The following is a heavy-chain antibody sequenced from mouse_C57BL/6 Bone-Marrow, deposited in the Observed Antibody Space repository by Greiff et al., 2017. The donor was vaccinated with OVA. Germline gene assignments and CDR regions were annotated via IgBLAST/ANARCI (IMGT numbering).Heavy chain of an antibody. D-gene: IGHD1-1*01. V-gene: IGHV1-69*01. Sequence: QVQLKQPGAELVMPGASVKLSCKASGYTFTSYWMHWVKQRPGQGLEWIGEIDPADSYTNYTHKFKGKSTLTVDKSSSTAYLQLSSLTSEDSAVYYCARTKLLPWYFDVWGTGTTVTVSS. CDR2: IDPADSYT. CDR1: GYTFTSYW. CDR3: ARTKLLPWYFDV. J-gene: IGHJ1*03.